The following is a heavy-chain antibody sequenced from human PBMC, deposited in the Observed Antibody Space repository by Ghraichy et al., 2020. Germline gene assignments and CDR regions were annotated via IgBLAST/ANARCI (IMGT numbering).Heavy chain of an antibody. CDR1: GFTFSSYW. Sequence: GGSLRLSCAASGFTFSSYWMHWVRQAPGKGLVWVSRINSDGSSTSYGDSVKGRFTISRDNAKNTVYLQMDSLRAEDTGVYYCASGLRSGYCDYWGQGTLVTVSS. D-gene: IGHD3-3*01. CDR3: ASGLRSGYCDY. CDR2: INSDGSST. V-gene: IGHV3-74*01. J-gene: IGHJ4*02.